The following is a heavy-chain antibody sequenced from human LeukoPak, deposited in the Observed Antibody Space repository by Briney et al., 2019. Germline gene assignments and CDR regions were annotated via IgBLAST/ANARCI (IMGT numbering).Heavy chain of an antibody. J-gene: IGHJ4*02. Sequence: SETLSLTCAVYGGSFSGYYWSWIRQPPGEGLEWIGEINHSGSTNYNPSLKSRVTISVDTSKNQFSLKLSSVTAADTAVYYCARGRDYTDFDYWGQGTLVTVSS. V-gene: IGHV4-34*01. CDR3: ARGRDYTDFDY. CDR2: INHSGST. D-gene: IGHD4-11*01. CDR1: GGSFSGYY.